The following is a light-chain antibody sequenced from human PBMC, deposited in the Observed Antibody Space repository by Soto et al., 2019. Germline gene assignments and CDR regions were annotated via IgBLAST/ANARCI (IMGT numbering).Light chain of an antibody. CDR2: EVS. CDR3: CSYAGSSTFVV. Sequence: QSALTQPASVSGSPGQSITISCTGTSSDVENYNLVSWYQQHQGKAPKLMIYEVSKRPSGVSNRFSGSKSGNTASLTISGLQAEDEADYYCCSYAGSSTFVVFGGGTKLTVL. J-gene: IGLJ2*01. CDR1: SSDVENYNL. V-gene: IGLV2-23*02.